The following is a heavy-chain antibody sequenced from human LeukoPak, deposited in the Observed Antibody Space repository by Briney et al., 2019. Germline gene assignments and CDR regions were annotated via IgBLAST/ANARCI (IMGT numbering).Heavy chain of an antibody. J-gene: IGHJ4*02. CDR2: IYYSGST. V-gene: IGHV4-61*08. D-gene: IGHD5-12*01. Sequence: SQTLSLTCAVSGGSISSGGYSWSWIRQPPGKGLEWIGYIYYSGSTNYNPSLKSRVTISVDTSKNQFSLKLSSVTAADTAVYYCARDHSGWTYFDYWGQGTLVTVSS. CDR3: ARDHSGWTYFDY. CDR1: GGSISSGGYS.